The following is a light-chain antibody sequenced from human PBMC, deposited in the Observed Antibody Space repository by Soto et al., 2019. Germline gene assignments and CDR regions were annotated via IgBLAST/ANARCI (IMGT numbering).Light chain of an antibody. Sequence: EIVLTQSPGTLSLSPGERATLSCRAIQSVTKNYLAWYQQRPGQAPRLLINDASSRAPGIPDRFSGSGSGTDFTLTISRLEPEDFAVYYCQQYGSSPPITFGQGTRLEI. CDR1: QSVTKNY. CDR3: QQYGSSPPIT. J-gene: IGKJ5*01. CDR2: DAS. V-gene: IGKV3-20*01.